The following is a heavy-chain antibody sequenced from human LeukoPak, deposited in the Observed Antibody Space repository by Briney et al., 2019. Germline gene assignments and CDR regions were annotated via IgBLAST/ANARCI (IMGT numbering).Heavy chain of an antibody. CDR3: ARDIGIAAAGTLDY. D-gene: IGHD6-13*01. Sequence: GGSLRPSCAASGFTFSTYGMHWVRQAPGKGLEWVAVIWYDGSNKYYADSVKGRFTISRDNSKNTLYLQMNSLRAEDTAVYYCARDIGIAAAGTLDYRGQGTLVTVSS. CDR2: IWYDGSNK. J-gene: IGHJ4*02. CDR1: GFTFSTYG. V-gene: IGHV3-33*01.